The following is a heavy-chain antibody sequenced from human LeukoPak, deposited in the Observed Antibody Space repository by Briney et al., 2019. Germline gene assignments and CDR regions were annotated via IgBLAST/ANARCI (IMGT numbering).Heavy chain of an antibody. V-gene: IGHV1-2*02. D-gene: IGHD6-19*01. J-gene: IGHJ4*02. Sequence: ASVKVSCKASGYTFTDYHIHWVRQAPGQGLEWVGWVNPNTGDTNYAQKFQGRVTMTRDTSISTAYMELSRLRSDDTAAYYCAKIDISGLYYFDYWGQGTLVTVSS. CDR3: AKIDISGLYYFDY. CDR2: VNPNTGDT. CDR1: GYTFTDYH.